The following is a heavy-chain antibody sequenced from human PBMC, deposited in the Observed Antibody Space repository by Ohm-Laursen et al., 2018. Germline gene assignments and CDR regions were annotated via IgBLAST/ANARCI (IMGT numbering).Heavy chain of an antibody. J-gene: IGHJ4*02. V-gene: IGHV4-59*01. CDR2: IYYSGST. CDR3: ARDYCSGGGCYPGGFDH. Sequence: GTLSLTCTVSGGSISSYYWSWIRQPPGKGLEWIGYIYYSGSTNYNPSLKSRVTISVDRSKNQFSLKLSSVTAADTALYYCARDYCSGGGCYPGGFDHWGQGTLVTVSS. CDR1: GGSISSYY. D-gene: IGHD2-15*01.